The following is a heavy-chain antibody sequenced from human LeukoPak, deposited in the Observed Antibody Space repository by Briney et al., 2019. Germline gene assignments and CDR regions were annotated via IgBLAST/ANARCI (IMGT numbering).Heavy chain of an antibody. CDR1: GGSISSGSYY. J-gene: IGHJ4*02. CDR2: IYTSGST. V-gene: IGHV4-61*02. D-gene: IGHD3-3*01. Sequence: SETLSLTCTVSGGSISSGSYYWSWIRQPAGKGLEWIGRIYTSGSTNYNPSLKSRVTISVDTSKNQFSLKLSSVTAADTAVYYCATIMGPYDFWSGYYRDYWGQGTLVTVS. CDR3: ATIMGPYDFWSGYYRDY.